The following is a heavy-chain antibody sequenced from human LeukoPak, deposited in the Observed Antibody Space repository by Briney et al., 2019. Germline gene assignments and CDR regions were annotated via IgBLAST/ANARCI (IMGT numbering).Heavy chain of an antibody. Sequence: PSQTLSLXCTVSGGSISSGSYYWTWIRQPAGRGLEWIGLIYTSGNTNYNPSLKSRVTISLDTSMNQFSLKLSSVTAADTAVYYCAREFSPWGPGTLVTVSS. CDR1: GGSISSGSYY. J-gene: IGHJ5*02. CDR2: IYTSGNT. V-gene: IGHV4-61*02. CDR3: AREFSP.